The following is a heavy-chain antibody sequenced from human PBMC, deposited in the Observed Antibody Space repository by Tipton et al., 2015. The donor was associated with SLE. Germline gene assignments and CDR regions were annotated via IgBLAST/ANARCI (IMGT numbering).Heavy chain of an antibody. Sequence: SLRLSCAASGFTFSSYEMNWVRQAPGKGLEWVSYISSSGSTIYYADSLKGRFTVSRDNAKNTVYLQMDSLRAEDTAVYYCAAPYQETSGWDSWGQGTLVTVSS. J-gene: IGHJ4*02. CDR2: ISSSGSTI. D-gene: IGHD3-22*01. CDR3: AAPYQETSGWDS. V-gene: IGHV3-48*03. CDR1: GFTFSSYE.